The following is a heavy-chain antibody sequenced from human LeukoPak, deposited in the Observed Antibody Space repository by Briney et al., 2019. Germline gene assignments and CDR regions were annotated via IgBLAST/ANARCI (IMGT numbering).Heavy chain of an antibody. D-gene: IGHD3-16*02. CDR2: IKHSGST. Sequence: SETLSLTCAVYGGSFSGYYWSWIRQPPGKGLEWIGEIKHSGSTNYNPSLKSRVTISVDTSKNQFSLKLSSVTAADTAVYYCARVRSFGGVIVSWGQGTLVAVSS. J-gene: IGHJ4*02. CDR1: GGSFSGYY. CDR3: ARVRSFGGVIVS. V-gene: IGHV4-34*01.